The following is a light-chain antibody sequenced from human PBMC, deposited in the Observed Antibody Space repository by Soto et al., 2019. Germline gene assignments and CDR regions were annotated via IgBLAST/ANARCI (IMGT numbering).Light chain of an antibody. V-gene: IGLV2-8*01. CDR3: HSYDVSLSGPV. CDR1: SSDVGGYNY. J-gene: IGLJ2*01. Sequence: QSVLTQPPSASGSPGQSVTISCTGTSSDVGGYNYVSWYQQHPGKAPKLMISEVSKRPSGVPDRFSGSKSGNTASLTVSGLPAEDEADYFCHSYDVSLSGPVFGGGTKLTVL. CDR2: EVS.